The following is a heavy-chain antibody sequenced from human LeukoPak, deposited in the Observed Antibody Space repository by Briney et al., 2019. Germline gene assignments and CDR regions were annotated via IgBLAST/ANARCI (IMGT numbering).Heavy chain of an antibody. J-gene: IGHJ5*02. V-gene: IGHV4-61*01. D-gene: IGHD1-26*01. CDR1: GASVSSASY. CDR3: ARSRAFNSGAFDP. CDR2: IYNGVNT. Sequence: SETLSLTCTVSGASVSSASYWTWIRQPPGKGVEWIAHIYNGVNTNYNPSLKSRATISVDTSKNQFSLRLNSVTAADTAVYYCARSRAFNSGAFDPWGQGSLVTVSS.